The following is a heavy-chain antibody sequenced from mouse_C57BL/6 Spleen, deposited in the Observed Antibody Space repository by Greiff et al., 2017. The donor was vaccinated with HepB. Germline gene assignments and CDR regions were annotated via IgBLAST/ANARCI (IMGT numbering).Heavy chain of an antibody. D-gene: IGHD4-1*01. V-gene: IGHV7-3*01. Sequence: EVQRVESGGGLVQPGGSLSLSCAASGFTFTDYYMSWVRQPPGKALEWLGFIRNKANGYTTEYSGSVKGRFTISRDNSQSILYLQMDALRAEDSATYYCASGGTGYFDVWGTGTTVTVSS. CDR1: GFTFTDYY. J-gene: IGHJ1*03. CDR2: IRNKANGYTT. CDR3: ASGGTGYFDV.